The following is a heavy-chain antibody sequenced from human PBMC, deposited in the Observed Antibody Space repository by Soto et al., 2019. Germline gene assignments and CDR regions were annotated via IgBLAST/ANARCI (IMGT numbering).Heavy chain of an antibody. CDR2: ISAYNGNT. V-gene: IGHV1-18*01. Sequence: QVQLVQSGAEVRKPGASVKVSCKASGYTFTSYAISWVRQAPGQGLEWMGWISAYNGNTNYAQKLQGRVTMTTDTSTSTAYMERRSVRSDDTAGCYCAGRWFREFVDYFDYWGQGTLVTVSS. D-gene: IGHD3-10*01. J-gene: IGHJ4*02. CDR1: GYTFTSYA. CDR3: AGRWFREFVDYFDY.